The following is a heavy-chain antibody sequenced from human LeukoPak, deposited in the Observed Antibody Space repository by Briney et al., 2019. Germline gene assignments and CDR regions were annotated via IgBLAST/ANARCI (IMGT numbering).Heavy chain of an antibody. Sequence: GTSVKVSCKTSGFTFSTSAVQWVRQARGQRLEWIGWIIVGSGATNYAQSLQGRFTITRGMSTNTAYMELSSLGSEDSAVYYCAAELYGVYTDCCTFHLWGQGTMVTVSS. V-gene: IGHV1-58*01. CDR1: GFTFSTSA. CDR2: IIVGSGAT. J-gene: IGHJ3*01. D-gene: IGHD4-17*01. CDR3: AAELYGVYTDCCTFHL.